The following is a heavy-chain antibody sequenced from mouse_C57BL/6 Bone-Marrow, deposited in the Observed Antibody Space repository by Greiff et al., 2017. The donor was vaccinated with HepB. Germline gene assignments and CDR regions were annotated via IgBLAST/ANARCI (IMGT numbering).Heavy chain of an antibody. CDR3: ARGDYDYDDGVYFGY. V-gene: IGHV1-54*01. CDR2: ISPGSGGT. D-gene: IGHD2-4*01. CDR1: GYAFTTYL. J-gene: IGHJ2*01. Sequence: QVQLLQSGAELVRPGTSVTVSCKASGYAFTTYLIAWVQQRPGPGLGWIGVISPGSGGTNYNEKFKGKATLTADKASSTAYMQLSSLTSEDSAVYFCARGDYDYDDGVYFGYWGQGTTLTVSS.